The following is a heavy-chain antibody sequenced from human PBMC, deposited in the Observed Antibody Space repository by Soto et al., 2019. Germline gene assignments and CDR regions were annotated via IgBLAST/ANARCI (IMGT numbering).Heavy chain of an antibody. V-gene: IGHV3-33*01. J-gene: IGHJ6*03. CDR2: IWYDGSNK. CDR1: GFTFSSYG. Sequence: GGSLRLSCAASGFTFSSYGMHWVRQAPGKGLEWVAVIWYDGSNKYYADSVKGRFTISRDNSKNTLYLQMNSLRAEDTAVYYCASDPQMGSSGYYYYYYYYMDVWGKGTTVTVSS. D-gene: IGHD3-22*01. CDR3: ASDPQMGSSGYYYYYYYYMDV.